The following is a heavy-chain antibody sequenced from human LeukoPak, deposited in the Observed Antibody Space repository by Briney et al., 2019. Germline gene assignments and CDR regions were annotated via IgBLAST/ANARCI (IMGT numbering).Heavy chain of an antibody. J-gene: IGHJ4*02. CDR3: ARGPGAFDY. Sequence: PGGSLRLSCAASGINVGSNYMNWVRQAPGRGLEWVSVKYSEGGTNYADSVKGRFTISRDYLKNTLYLQMDSLRVEDTAVYYCARGPGAFDYWGQGTLVTVSS. CDR2: KYSEGGT. V-gene: IGHV3-66*01. CDR1: GINVGSNY.